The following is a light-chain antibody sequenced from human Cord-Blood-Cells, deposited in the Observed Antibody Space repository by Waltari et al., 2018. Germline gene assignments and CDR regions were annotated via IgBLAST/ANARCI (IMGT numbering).Light chain of an antibody. V-gene: IGLV2-14*01. CDR1: TSGVGGDNY. Sequence: SALTQPASVSASPGQSYTISCTGTTSGVGGDNYDSWYQQHPGNTPNLMIYDVSNRPSGVSNRFSGSKSGNTASLTISGLQAEDEADYYCSSYTSSSTRVFGGGTKLTVL. CDR2: DVS. CDR3: SSYTSSSTRV. J-gene: IGLJ3*02.